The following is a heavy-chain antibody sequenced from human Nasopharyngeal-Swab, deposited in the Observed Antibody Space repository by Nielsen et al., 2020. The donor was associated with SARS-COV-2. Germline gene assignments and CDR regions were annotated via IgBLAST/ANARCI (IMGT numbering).Heavy chain of an antibody. D-gene: IGHD3-16*01. V-gene: IGHV3-23*01. J-gene: IGHJ4*02. CDR3: ARDRPHWGCDY. CDR1: GFTFRSYA. Sequence: GESLKISCAASGFTFRSYAISWVRQAPGKGLEWVSVISVSDHTTYYADSVKGRFTISRDNAKNSLYLQMNSLRAEDTAVYYCARDRPHWGCDYWGQGTLVTVSS. CDR2: ISVSDHTT.